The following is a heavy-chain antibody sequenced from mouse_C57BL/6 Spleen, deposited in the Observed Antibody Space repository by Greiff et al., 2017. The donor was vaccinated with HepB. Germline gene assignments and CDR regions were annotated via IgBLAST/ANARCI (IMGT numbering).Heavy chain of an antibody. V-gene: IGHV1-42*01. CDR2: INPSTGGT. J-gene: IGHJ2*01. CDR1: GYSFTGYY. Sequence: VQLQQSGPELVKPGASVKISCKASGYSFTGYYMNWVKQSPEKCLEWIGEINPSTGGTTYNQKFKAKATLTVDKSSSTAYMQLKSLTSEDSAVYYWARWGFDDWGQGTTLTVSS. CDR3: ARWGFDD.